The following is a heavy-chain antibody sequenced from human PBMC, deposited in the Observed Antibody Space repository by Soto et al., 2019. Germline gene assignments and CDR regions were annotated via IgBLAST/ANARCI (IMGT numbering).Heavy chain of an antibody. D-gene: IGHD2-15*01. CDR2: IIHALGTT. J-gene: IGHJ2*01. CDR1: GGPFSSHT. Sequence: QDQLVQSGAEVKKPGSSVKVSCKAFGGPFSSHTFSWVRQAPGQGLEWMGRIIHALGTTTYAQKFQGRVTITADESVTTVYMELNSLRTEDTAVYYCERPDVGGYWYFDLWGRCTLVTVSS. V-gene: IGHV1-69*08. CDR3: ERPDVGGYWYFDL.